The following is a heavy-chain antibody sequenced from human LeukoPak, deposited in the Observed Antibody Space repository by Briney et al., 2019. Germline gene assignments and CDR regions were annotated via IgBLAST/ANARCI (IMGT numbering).Heavy chain of an antibody. CDR1: GGSFSGYY. CDR3: ARRKYYYKFDH. D-gene: IGHD3-10*01. Sequence: PSETLSLTCAVYGGSFSGYYWSWIRQPPGKGLEWIGEINDSGSTNYNPSLKSRVTISVDTSKNQFSLKLSSVTAADTAVYYCARRKYYYKFDHWGQGTLVTVSS. J-gene: IGHJ5*02. CDR2: INDSGST. V-gene: IGHV4-34*01.